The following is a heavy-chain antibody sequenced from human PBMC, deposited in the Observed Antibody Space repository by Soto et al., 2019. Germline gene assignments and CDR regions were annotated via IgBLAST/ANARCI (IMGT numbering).Heavy chain of an antibody. Sequence: VQLVESGGGVVQPGRSLRLSCAASGFTLSSNVMHWVRQAPGKGLEWVARISYAGNDNYYADSVKGRFTISRDNSKKTLYLQMTSLRADDTAVYYCARDRQQWLEPAGGALPFWGQGTMVIVSS. D-gene: IGHD6-19*01. V-gene: IGHV3-30-3*01. CDR3: ARDRQQWLEPAGGALPF. CDR1: GFTLSSNV. J-gene: IGHJ3*01. CDR2: ISYAGNDN.